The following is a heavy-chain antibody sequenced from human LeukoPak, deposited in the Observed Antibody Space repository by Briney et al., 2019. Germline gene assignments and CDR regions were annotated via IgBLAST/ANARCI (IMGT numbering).Heavy chain of an antibody. D-gene: IGHD5/OR15-5a*01. CDR2: IKEDGSEK. V-gene: IGHV3-7*01. CDR3: ARGKTGYWFDP. CDR1: GFTFSDYW. Sequence: PGGSLRLSCAASGFTFSDYWMTWVRQAPGKGLEWVADIKEDGSEKYYVDSVKGRFTISRDNAKNSLYLQMTSLRAEDTAVYYCARGKTGYWFDPWGQGTLVTVSP. J-gene: IGHJ5*02.